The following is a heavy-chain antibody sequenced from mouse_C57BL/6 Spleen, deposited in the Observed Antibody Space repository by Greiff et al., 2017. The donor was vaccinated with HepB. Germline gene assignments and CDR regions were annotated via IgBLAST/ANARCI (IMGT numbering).Heavy chain of an antibody. CDR3: ARSEDSSFAY. Sequence: VKVVESGPELVKPGASVKISCKASGYAFSSSWMNWVKQRPGKGLEWIGRIYPGDGDTNYNGKFKGKATLTADKSSSTAYMQLSSLTSEDSAVYFCARSEDSSFAYWGQGTLVTVSA. V-gene: IGHV1-82*01. CDR1: GYAFSSSW. J-gene: IGHJ3*01. CDR2: IYPGDGDT.